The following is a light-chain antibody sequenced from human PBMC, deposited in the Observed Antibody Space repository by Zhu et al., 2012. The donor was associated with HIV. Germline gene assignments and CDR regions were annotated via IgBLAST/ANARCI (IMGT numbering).Light chain of an antibody. CDR2: GSS. Sequence: TQSPATLSLTPGESATLSCGADQSLSTNLAWYQQKPGQVPRLLIYGSSTRASNIPPRFSGRGSGTDFTFTISGLQSEDFAIYYCQQYNYWPPTFGQGTKV. V-gene: IGKV3-15*01. CDR3: QQYNYWPPT. CDR1: QSLSTN. J-gene: IGKJ1*01.